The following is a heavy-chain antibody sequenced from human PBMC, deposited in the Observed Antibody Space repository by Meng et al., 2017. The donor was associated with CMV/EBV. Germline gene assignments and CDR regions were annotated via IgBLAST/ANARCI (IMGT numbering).Heavy chain of an antibody. Sequence: GGSLRLSCAASGFTFSSYAMHWVRQAPGKGLEWVAVISYDGSNKYYADSVKGRFTISRDNSKNTLYLQMNSLRAEDTAVYYCAKEAAMVTGDYYYYYYGMDVWGQGTTVTVSS. CDR3: AKEAAMVTGDYYYYYYGMDV. CDR1: GFTFSSYA. D-gene: IGHD5-18*01. J-gene: IGHJ6*02. CDR2: ISYDGSNK. V-gene: IGHV3-30-3*01.